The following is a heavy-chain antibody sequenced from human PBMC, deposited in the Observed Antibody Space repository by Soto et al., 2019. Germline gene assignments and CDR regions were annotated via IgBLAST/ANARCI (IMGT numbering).Heavy chain of an antibody. CDR2: ISSSSSYI. Sequence: PGGSLWGNCAAFGGTFSSNRMNWVRQAPGKGLEWVSSISSSSSYIYYADSVKGRFTISRDNAKNSLYLQMNSLRAEDTAVYYCARGLSSMGYCSGGSCSVWGQGTLVTVSS. CDR1: GGTFSSNR. J-gene: IGHJ4*02. CDR3: ARGLSSMGYCSGGSCSV. V-gene: IGHV3-21*01. D-gene: IGHD2-15*01.